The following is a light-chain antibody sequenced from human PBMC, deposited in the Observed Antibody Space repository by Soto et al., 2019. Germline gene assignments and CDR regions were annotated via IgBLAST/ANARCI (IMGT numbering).Light chain of an antibody. V-gene: IGKV1-39*01. Sequence: DIQVTQYTPSLSASVGDKVTITCQASHDIGNSLNWYQDKPGQPPKLVIYDAYNLETGVPSTFSGNGYGTDFTLTISSLQPEDFATYYCHQSYSTKWTFGQGTMVDIK. CDR1: HDIGNS. CDR2: DAY. J-gene: IGKJ1*01. CDR3: HQSYSTKWT.